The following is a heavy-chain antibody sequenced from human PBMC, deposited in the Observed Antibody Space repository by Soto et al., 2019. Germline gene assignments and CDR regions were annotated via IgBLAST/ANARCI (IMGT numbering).Heavy chain of an antibody. J-gene: IGHJ6*02. V-gene: IGHV4-59*01. D-gene: IGHD1-26*01. Sequence: QVQLQESGPGLVKPSETLSLTCTVSGGSISSYYWSWIRQPPGKGLEWIGYIYYSGSTNYNPSLKSRVTISVDPSKNQFSLKLSSVTAADTAVYYCASSWGVARYGMDVWGQGTTVTVSS. CDR2: IYYSGST. CDR1: GGSISSYY. CDR3: ASSWGVARYGMDV.